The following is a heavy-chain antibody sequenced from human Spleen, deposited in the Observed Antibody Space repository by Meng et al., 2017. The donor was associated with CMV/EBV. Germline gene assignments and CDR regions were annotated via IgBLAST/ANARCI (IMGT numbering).Heavy chain of an antibody. Sequence: GESLKISCAASGFTFSSYSMNWVRQAPGKGLEWVSSIISSSIYIYYADSVKGRFTISRDNAKNSLYLQMNSLRAEDTAVYYCVGEVAAPGDYWGQGSLVTVSS. D-gene: IGHD6-6*01. CDR2: IISSSIYI. CDR3: VGEVAAPGDY. CDR1: GFTFSSYS. V-gene: IGHV3-21*01. J-gene: IGHJ4*02.